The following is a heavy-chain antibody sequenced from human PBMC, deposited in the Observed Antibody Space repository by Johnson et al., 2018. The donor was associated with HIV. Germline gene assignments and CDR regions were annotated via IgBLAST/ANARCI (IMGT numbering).Heavy chain of an antibody. V-gene: IGHV3-23*04. CDR2: ITVSGDNT. J-gene: IGHJ3*02. CDR1: GFTFSDCA. CDR3: AFESGSYFRHAFDI. D-gene: IGHD1-26*01. Sequence: VQLVESGGGLVQPRGSLRLSCAASGFTFSDCAMSWVRQGPGKGLEWVSAITVSGDNTYYADSVKGRFTISRDSSKNTLYLQMNSLRSEDTAVYSCAFESGSYFRHAFDIWGQGTMVTVSS.